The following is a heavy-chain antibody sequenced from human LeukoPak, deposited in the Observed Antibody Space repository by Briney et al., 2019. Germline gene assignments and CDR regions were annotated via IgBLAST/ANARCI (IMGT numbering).Heavy chain of an antibody. J-gene: IGHJ4*02. CDR3: ARKISCGGDCYSLDY. Sequence: PGGSLRLSCAASGFTFSSYGMHWVRQAPGKGLEWVAVTWYDGSNKYYADSVKGRFTISRDNSKNTLYLQMNSLRAEDTAVYYCARKISCGGDCYSLDYWGQGTLVTVSS. CDR1: GFTFSSYG. D-gene: IGHD2-21*01. CDR2: TWYDGSNK. V-gene: IGHV3-33*01.